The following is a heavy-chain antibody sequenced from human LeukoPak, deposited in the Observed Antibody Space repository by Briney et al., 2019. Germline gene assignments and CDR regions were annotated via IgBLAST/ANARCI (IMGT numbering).Heavy chain of an antibody. CDR3: ASTPFDQQQLVMGHYYYYYYMDV. D-gene: IGHD6-13*01. J-gene: IGHJ6*03. Sequence: SVNVSFKSSGGTFSSYAISWVRQAPGQGLAWMGGIIPIFGTANYAQKFQGRVTITTDESTSTDYMELSSLRSEDTAVYYCASTPFDQQQLVMGHYYYYYYMDVWGKGTTVTVSS. CDR2: IIPIFGTA. CDR1: GGTFSSYA. V-gene: IGHV1-69*05.